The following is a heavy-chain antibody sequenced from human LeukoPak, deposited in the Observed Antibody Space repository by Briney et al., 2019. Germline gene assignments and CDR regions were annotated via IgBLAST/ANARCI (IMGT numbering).Heavy chain of an antibody. Sequence: GGSLRLSCAASGFTFSSYGMHWVRQAPGKGLEWVAFIRYDGSNKYYADSVKGRFTISRDNSKNTLYLQMNSLRAEGTAVYYCAKDLKTASGAFDIWGQGTVVTVSS. V-gene: IGHV3-30*02. CDR1: GFTFSSYG. CDR2: IRYDGSNK. D-gene: IGHD2-21*02. J-gene: IGHJ3*02. CDR3: AKDLKTASGAFDI.